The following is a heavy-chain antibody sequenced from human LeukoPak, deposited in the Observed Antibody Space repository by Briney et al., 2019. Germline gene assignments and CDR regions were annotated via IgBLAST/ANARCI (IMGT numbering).Heavy chain of an antibody. CDR3: ARLNYYGSGSYYYYYYYYMDV. V-gene: IGHV4-34*01. D-gene: IGHD3-10*01. J-gene: IGHJ6*03. CDR2: IYYSGST. Sequence: SETLSLTCAVYGGSFSGYYWSWIRQPPGKGLEWIGSIYYSGSTYYNPSLKSRVTISVDTSKNQFSLKLSSVTAADTAVYYCARLNYYGSGSYYYYYYYYMDVWGKGTTVTISS. CDR1: GGSFSGYY.